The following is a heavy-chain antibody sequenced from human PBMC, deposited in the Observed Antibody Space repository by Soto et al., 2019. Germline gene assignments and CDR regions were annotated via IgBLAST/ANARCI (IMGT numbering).Heavy chain of an antibody. CDR2: IYYSGST. Sequence: TLSLTCTVSGGSISSGGYYWSWIRQHPGKGLEWIGYIYYSGSTYYNPSLKSRVTISVGTSKNKFALKLSSVTAADTDVYYRARDDIVATGHAFDIWGQGKMVTVS. CDR1: GGSISSGGYY. J-gene: IGHJ3*02. D-gene: IGHD5-12*01. V-gene: IGHV4-31*03. CDR3: ARDDIVATGHAFDI.